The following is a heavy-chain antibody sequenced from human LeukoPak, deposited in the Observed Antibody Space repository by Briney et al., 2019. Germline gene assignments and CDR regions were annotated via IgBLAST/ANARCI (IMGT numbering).Heavy chain of an antibody. CDR1: GDSISNHY. CDR2: FDYSGST. Sequence: PSETLSLTCTVSGDSISNHYWSWIRQPPGRGLEWIGYFDYSGSTNYNPSLKSRVTISKDTSRNQFSLKLRSVTAADSAVYYCARGRGYRLRKENWFDPWGQGTLVTVSS. D-gene: IGHD4-17*01. CDR3: ARGRGYRLRKENWFDP. J-gene: IGHJ5*02. V-gene: IGHV4-59*08.